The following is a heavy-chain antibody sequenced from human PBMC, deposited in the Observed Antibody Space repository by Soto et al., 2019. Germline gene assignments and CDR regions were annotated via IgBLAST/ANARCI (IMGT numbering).Heavy chain of an antibody. CDR2: IYYSGST. J-gene: IGHJ5*02. V-gene: IGHV4-39*01. D-gene: IGHD3-3*01. Sequence: QLQLQESGPGLVKPSETVALTCTVSVGSISSSSYYWGWIRLPPGKGLEWIGSIYYSGSTYYNPSLKSQVTISVDTSKNQFSLRLTSVTAADTAVYYCARHSYDFWPPNWFDPWGQRTLVTVSS. CDR3: ARHSYDFWPPNWFDP. CDR1: VGSISSSSYY.